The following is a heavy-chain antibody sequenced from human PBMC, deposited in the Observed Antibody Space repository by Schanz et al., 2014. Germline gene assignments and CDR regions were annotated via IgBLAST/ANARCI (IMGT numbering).Heavy chain of an antibody. CDR2: INPSGGST. Sequence: QVQLVQSGAEVKQPGASVKVSCKASGYSFTTYDVNWVRQATGQGLEWMGIINPSGGSTSYAQKFQGRVTMTRDTSTTTVYMELSSLRSDDTAMYYCARDGEAAAGCDYWGQGTLVTVSS. CDR1: GYSFTTYD. V-gene: IGHV1-46*03. J-gene: IGHJ4*02. CDR3: ARDGEAAAGCDY. D-gene: IGHD6-13*01.